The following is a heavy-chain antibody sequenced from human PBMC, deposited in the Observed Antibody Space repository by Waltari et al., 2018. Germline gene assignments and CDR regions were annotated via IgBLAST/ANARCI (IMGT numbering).Heavy chain of an antibody. V-gene: IGHV3-7*01. J-gene: IGHJ3*02. CDR3: ARDQWFAFDI. CDR1: GFTLRSYW. D-gene: IGHD3-22*01. Sequence: EVQLVESGGGLVQPGGSLRLSCAASGFTLRSYWMSWVRQGPGKGRVWGANIKTDGSDEYYVDSVRGRFTSSRDNAKNSLFLQMNSLRPEDTAVYYCARDQWFAFDIWGQGTMVTVSS. CDR2: IKTDGSDE.